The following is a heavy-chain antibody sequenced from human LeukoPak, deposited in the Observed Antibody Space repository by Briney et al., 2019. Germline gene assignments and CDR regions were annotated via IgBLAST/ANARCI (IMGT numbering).Heavy chain of an antibody. V-gene: IGHV4-59*01. CDR2: IYYSGST. Sequence: PSETLSLTFTVSGGSISSYYWSWIRQPPGKGLEWIGYIYYSGSTNYNSSLKSRVTISVDTSKNQFSLKLSSVTAADTAVYYCARSKGYFDYWGQGALVTVSS. CDR3: ARSKGYFDY. CDR1: GGSISSYY. J-gene: IGHJ4*02.